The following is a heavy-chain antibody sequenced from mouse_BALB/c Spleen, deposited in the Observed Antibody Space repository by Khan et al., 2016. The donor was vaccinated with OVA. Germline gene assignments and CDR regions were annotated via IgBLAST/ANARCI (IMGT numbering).Heavy chain of an antibody. CDR1: GYTLTDYG. CDR2: INNNTGEE. J-gene: IGHJ3*01. V-gene: IGHV9-3*02. CDR3: SRSNCTYCFAY. Sequence: QIQLVQSGPELKKPGETVKISCKASGYTLTDYGMNWVKQAPGKGLKWMGGINNNTGEETNADEFKGRCAFSLETTDNTAYLQNNNLKNEDTDTFFCSRSNCTYCFAYCVPGTLVPVSA.